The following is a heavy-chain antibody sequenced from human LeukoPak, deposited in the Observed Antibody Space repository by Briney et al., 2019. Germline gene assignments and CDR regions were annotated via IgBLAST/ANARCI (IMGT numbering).Heavy chain of an antibody. Sequence: ASVKVSCKSSGYTFTSYYMYWVRQAPGQGLEWMGIINPSGGSTSYAQKFQGRVTMTRDTSTSTVYMELSSLRSEDTAVYYCARDMGVPAASYFFDYWGQGTLVTVSS. CDR2: INPSGGST. V-gene: IGHV1-46*01. CDR3: ARDMGVPAASYFFDY. CDR1: GYTFTSYY. J-gene: IGHJ4*02. D-gene: IGHD2-2*01.